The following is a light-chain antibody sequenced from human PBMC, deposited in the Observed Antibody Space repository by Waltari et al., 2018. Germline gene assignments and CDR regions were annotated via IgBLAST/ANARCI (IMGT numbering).Light chain of an antibody. CDR3: QTWGTGIVV. Sequence: QLVVTQSPSASASLGASVKLTCTLNNGHSSYAIAWHQQQPEKGPRYLMKVNSDGSHSKGDGSPDRFSGSSSGAERYLTISRLQSEDEADYYCQTWGTGIVVFGGGTKLTVL. CDR1: NGHSSYA. V-gene: IGLV4-69*01. J-gene: IGLJ2*01. CDR2: VNSDGSH.